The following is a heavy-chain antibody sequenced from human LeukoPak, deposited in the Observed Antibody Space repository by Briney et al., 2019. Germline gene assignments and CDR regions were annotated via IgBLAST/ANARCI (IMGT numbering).Heavy chain of an antibody. J-gene: IGHJ5*02. CDR2: INRHGTT. Sequence: NASETLSLTCGVSGGSFNGYFWTWIRQRPGRGLEWIGEINRHGTTYYHPFLESRLAISLDTSKNQFFLILTSVTAADTAVYFCARGGTNYFSGSGTHPWGRGTLVTVSS. D-gene: IGHD3-10*01. CDR3: ARGGTNYFSGSGTHP. V-gene: IGHV4-34*01. CDR1: GGSFNGYF.